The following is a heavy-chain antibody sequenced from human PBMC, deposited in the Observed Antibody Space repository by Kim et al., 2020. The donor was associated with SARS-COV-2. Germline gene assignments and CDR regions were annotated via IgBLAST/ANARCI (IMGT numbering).Heavy chain of an antibody. J-gene: IGHJ4*02. V-gene: IGHV3-43D*03. Sequence: VKGRFSISRDNSKNSLYLQMNSLRAEDTALYYCAKGVLLWFGELRDYFDYWGQGTLVTVSS. CDR3: AKGVLLWFGELRDYFDY. D-gene: IGHD3-10*01.